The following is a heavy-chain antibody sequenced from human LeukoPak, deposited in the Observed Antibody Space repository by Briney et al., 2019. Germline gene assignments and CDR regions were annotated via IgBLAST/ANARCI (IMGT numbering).Heavy chain of an antibody. J-gene: IGHJ4*02. CDR3: ARVGPDY. CDR2: IYHSGST. Sequence: SETLSLTCAVYDGSFSGYYCSWIRQPPGKGLEWIGNIYHSGSTYYNPSLKSRVTISVDTSKNQFSLKLSSVTAADTAVYYCARVGPDYWGQGTLVTVSS. V-gene: IGHV4-34*01. CDR1: DGSFSGYY.